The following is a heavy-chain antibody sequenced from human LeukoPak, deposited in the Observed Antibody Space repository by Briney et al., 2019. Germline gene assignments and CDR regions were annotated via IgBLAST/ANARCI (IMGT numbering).Heavy chain of an antibody. V-gene: IGHV4-30-2*01. J-gene: IGHJ5*02. D-gene: IGHD3-3*01. CDR1: GGSISSGGYY. CDR2: IYHSGST. CDR3: ARGGDFWSGFRGREDWFDP. Sequence: PSQTLSLTCTVSGGSISSGGYYWSWIRQPPGKGLEWIGYIYHSGSTYYNPSLKSRVTISVDRSKNQFSLKLSSVTAADTAVYYCARGGDFWSGFRGREDWFDPWGQGTLVTVSS.